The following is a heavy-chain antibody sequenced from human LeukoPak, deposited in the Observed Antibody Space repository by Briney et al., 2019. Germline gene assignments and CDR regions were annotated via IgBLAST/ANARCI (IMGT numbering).Heavy chain of an antibody. V-gene: IGHV3-48*01. CDR3: ARDLGATGEPDY. Sequence: GGSLRLSCAASGFTLSGYSMNWVRQAPGKGLEWVTYSSFSGDITYYADSVKGRFTTSRDNGKNSLYLQMNSLRVDDTAVYYCARDLGATGEPDYWGQGTLVTVSS. CDR2: SSFSGDIT. CDR1: GFTLSGYS. J-gene: IGHJ4*02. D-gene: IGHD7-27*01.